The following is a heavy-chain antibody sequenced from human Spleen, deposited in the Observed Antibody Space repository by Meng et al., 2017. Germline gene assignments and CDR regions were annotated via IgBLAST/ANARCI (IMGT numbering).Heavy chain of an antibody. D-gene: IGHD3-10*01. CDR1: GGTFSSYA. Sequence: SVKVSCKASGGTFSSYAISWVRQAPGQGLEWMGGIIPIFGTANYAQKFQGRVTITADKSTSTAYMERSSLRSEDTAVYYCARDESGGYYFDYWGQGTLVTVSS. V-gene: IGHV1-69*06. CDR2: IIPIFGTA. J-gene: IGHJ4*02. CDR3: ARDESGGYYFDY.